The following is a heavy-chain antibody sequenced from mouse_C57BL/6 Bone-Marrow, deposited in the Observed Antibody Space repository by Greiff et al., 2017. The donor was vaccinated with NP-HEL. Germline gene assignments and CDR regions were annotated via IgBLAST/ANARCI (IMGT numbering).Heavy chain of an antibody. CDR2: ISYDGSN. CDR3: ARGITTVVATGRYFDY. J-gene: IGHJ2*01. D-gene: IGHD1-1*01. CDR1: GYSITSGYY. V-gene: IGHV3-6*01. Sequence: ESGPGLVKPSQSLSLTCSVTGYSITSGYYWNWIRQFPGNKLEWMGYISYDGSNNYNPSLKNRISITRDTSKNQFFLKLNSVTTEDTATYYCARGITTVVATGRYFDYWGQGTTLTVSS.